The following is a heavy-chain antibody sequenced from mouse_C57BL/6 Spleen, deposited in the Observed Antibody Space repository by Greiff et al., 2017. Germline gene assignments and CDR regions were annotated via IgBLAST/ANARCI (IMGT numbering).Heavy chain of an antibody. CDR1: GFTFSDYG. CDR2: ISNLAYSI. CDR3: ERRGCPDWYFDV. J-gene: IGHJ1*03. V-gene: IGHV5-15*01. D-gene: IGHD6-1*01. Sequence: EVKLVESGGGLVQPGGSLKLSCAASGFTFSDYGMAWVRQAPRKGPEWVAFISNLAYSIYYADTVTGRFTISRENAKKTLYLEMSSLRSEDTAVYYCERRGCPDWYFDVWGTGTTVTVSS.